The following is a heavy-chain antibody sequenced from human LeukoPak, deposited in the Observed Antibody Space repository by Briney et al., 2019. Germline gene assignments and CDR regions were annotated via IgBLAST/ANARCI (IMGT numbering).Heavy chain of an antibody. D-gene: IGHD6-19*01. CDR3: AKGRDTSGRQNFDF. J-gene: IGHJ4*02. CDR1: GFTFTSYA. Sequence: GGSLRLSCEASGFTFTSYAMHWVRPAPGKGLEWVSSISASGSGTFYTDSMNGRFTISRDNAKKTFFLQMKNLRPGDTALYYCAKGRDTSGRQNFDFWGQGTLVTVSS. CDR2: ISASGSGT. V-gene: IGHV3-23*01.